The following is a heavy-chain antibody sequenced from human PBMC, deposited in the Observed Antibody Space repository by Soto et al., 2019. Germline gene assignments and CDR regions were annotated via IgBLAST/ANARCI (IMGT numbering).Heavy chain of an antibody. CDR3: ARGPYYGTGNHFDS. Sequence: SETLSLTCTVSGGSISSGDYYWSWIRQPPGKGLEWIGYIYYSGSTYYNPSLKSRVTISVDTSKNKFSLKMSSVTAADTAVYFCARGPYYGTGNHFDSWGQGTLVTVSS. V-gene: IGHV4-30-4*02. D-gene: IGHD3-10*01. J-gene: IGHJ4*02. CDR1: GGSISSGDYY. CDR2: IYYSGST.